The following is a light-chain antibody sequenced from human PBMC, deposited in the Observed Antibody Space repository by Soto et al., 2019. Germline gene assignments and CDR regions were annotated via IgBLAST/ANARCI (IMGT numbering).Light chain of an antibody. Sequence: DVQMTQQQSSLSASLGDRVTITCRASQTISRYANWYQQKPGKAPKLLISGAFDLQTGVPSRFSGSGSGTDFTLTINGLQPDDFTTYYCQLSYNTPWPFGHGAKV. CDR2: GAF. CDR1: QTISRY. CDR3: QLSYNTPWP. J-gene: IGKJ1*01. V-gene: IGKV1-39*01.